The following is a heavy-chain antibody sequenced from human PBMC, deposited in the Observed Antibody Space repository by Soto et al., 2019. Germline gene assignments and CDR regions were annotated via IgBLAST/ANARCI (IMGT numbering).Heavy chain of an antibody. D-gene: IGHD3-22*01. CDR3: ARRRITMIVVVFEAFEI. CDR1: GGSISSSYW. J-gene: IGHJ3*02. Sequence: QVQLQESGPGLVKPSGTLSLTCAVSGGSISSSYWWSWVRQPPGKGLKWIGEIYHSGNTNYNPSLKSRGTISVDKAKNQFSLKLSSVTAADTAVYYCARRRITMIVVVFEAFEIWGQGTMVTVSS. V-gene: IGHV4-4*02. CDR2: IYHSGNT.